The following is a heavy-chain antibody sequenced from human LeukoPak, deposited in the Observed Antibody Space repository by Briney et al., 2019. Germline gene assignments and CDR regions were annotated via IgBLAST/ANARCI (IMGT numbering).Heavy chain of an antibody. CDR3: ARAPYYYDSSGFDY. CDR1: GGSISSYY. D-gene: IGHD3-22*01. CDR2: IYYSGST. V-gene: IGHV4-59*01. J-gene: IGHJ4*02. Sequence: EPSETLSLTCTVSGGSISSYYWSWIRQPPGKGLEWIGNIYYSGSTNYNPSLKSRVTISVDTSKNQFSLKLSSVTAADTAVYYCARAPYYYDSSGFDYWGQGTLVTVSS.